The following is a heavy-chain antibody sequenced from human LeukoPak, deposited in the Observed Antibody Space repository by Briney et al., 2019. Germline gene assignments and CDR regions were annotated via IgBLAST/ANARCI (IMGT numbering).Heavy chain of an antibody. J-gene: IGHJ4*02. CDR1: GASISTSRDY. V-gene: IGHV4-39*07. CDR2: IYYIGDT. CDR3: ARDFSGRGYSGYDMES. D-gene: IGHD5-12*01. Sequence: SETLSLTCTVSGASISTSRDYWGWIRQPPGKGLEWIGSIYYIGDTYYNPSLKSRVTISVDTSKNQFSLKLSSVTAADTAVYYCARDFSGRGYSGYDMESWGQGTLVTVSS.